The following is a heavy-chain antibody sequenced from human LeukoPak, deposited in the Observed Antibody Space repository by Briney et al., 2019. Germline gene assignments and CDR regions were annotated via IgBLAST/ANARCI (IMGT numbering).Heavy chain of an antibody. Sequence: SQTLSLTCTVSGGSISSGSYYWSWIRQPAGTGLEWIGRIYTSGSTNYNPSLKSRVTISVDTSKNQFSLKLSSVTAADTAVYYCARTEYSGSYDAVWESFDPWGQGTLVTVSS. CDR1: GGSISSGSYY. D-gene: IGHD1-26*01. J-gene: IGHJ5*02. CDR2: IYTSGST. CDR3: ARTEYSGSYDAVWESFDP. V-gene: IGHV4-61*02.